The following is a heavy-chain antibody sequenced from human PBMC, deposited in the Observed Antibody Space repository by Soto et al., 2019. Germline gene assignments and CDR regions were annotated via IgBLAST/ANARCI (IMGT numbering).Heavy chain of an antibody. CDR3: ARTPETRDWLDP. CDR2: IYYIGAY. CDR1: GASVSSYY. D-gene: IGHD1-7*01. Sequence: QVQLQQSGPGLVRPSETLSLSCSVSGASVSSYYWSWVRQPPGKGLEWIGYIYYIGAYNYNPSLKNRVTISVDTSKNQFSLKLTSVTAADTAVYYCARTPETRDWLDPWGQGTLVTVSS. J-gene: IGHJ5*02. V-gene: IGHV4-59*02.